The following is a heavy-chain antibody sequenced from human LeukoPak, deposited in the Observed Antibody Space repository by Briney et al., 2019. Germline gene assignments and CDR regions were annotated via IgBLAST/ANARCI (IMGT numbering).Heavy chain of an antibody. CDR3: VRVRVRGVIGYFDY. CDR2: IKQDGSEK. V-gene: IGHV3-7*01. CDR1: GFTFSSYR. D-gene: IGHD3-10*01. Sequence: PGGSLRLSYAASGFTFSSYRMSWVRQAPGKGLEWVANIKQDGSEKYYVDSVKGRFTISRDNAKNSLYLQMNSLRAEDTAVYYCVRVRVRGVIGYFDYWGQGTLVTVSS. J-gene: IGHJ4*02.